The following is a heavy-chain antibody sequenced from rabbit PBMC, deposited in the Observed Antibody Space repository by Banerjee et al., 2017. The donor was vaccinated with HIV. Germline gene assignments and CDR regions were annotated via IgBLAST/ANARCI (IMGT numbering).Heavy chain of an antibody. CDR3: ARGDHGYGYGLKL. D-gene: IGHD6-1*01. CDR1: GFDLSSYYY. V-gene: IGHV1S45*01. J-gene: IGHJ3*01. Sequence: QEQLEESGGDLVKPGASLTLTCKASGFDLSSYYYMCWVRQAPGKGLEWIACIYVGSSGSTWYASWAKGRFTISKTSSTTVTLQMTSLTAADTATYFCARGDHGYGYGLKLWGQGTLVTVS. CDR2: IYVGSSGST.